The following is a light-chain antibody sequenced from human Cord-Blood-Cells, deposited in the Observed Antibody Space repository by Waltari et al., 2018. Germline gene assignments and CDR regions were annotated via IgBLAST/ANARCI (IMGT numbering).Light chain of an antibody. CDR1: NRGVGGLYH. CDR3: CSYAGSSTLV. CDR2: EGS. V-gene: IGLV2-23*01. J-gene: IGLJ2*01. Sequence: APAPPGSVSWVPWPVVTIPCHWTNRGVGGLYHVSWYQPHPGKAPKLMIYEGSKRPSGVSNRFSGSKSGNTASLTISGLQAEDEADYYCCSYAGSSTLVFGGGTKLTVL.